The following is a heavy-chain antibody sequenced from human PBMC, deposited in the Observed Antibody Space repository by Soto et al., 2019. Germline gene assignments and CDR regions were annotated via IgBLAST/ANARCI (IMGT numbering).Heavy chain of an antibody. CDR2: ISYSGST. CDR3: ATYDILTGFHDWYFDL. V-gene: IGHV4-31*03. D-gene: IGHD3-9*01. CDR1: GGSISSGGYY. Sequence: SETLSLTCTVSGGSISSGGYYWSWIRQHPGTGLEWIGHISYSGSTYYNTSLKSRVTISVDTSRNQFSLIVNSVTAADTAVYYCATYDILTGFHDWYFDLWGRGTLVTVSS. J-gene: IGHJ2*01.